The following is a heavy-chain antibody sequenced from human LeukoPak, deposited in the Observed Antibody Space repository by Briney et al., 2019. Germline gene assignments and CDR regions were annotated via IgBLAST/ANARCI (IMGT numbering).Heavy chain of an antibody. D-gene: IGHD6-19*01. Sequence: PSETLSLTCAVYGGSFSGYYWSWIRQPPGKGLEWIGEINHSGSTNYNPSLKSRVTISVDTSKNQFSLKLSSVTAADTAVYNCASRRSGWYSRLYYYYGMDVWGQGTTVTVSS. CDR2: INHSGST. CDR3: ASRRSGWYSRLYYYYGMDV. V-gene: IGHV4-34*01. J-gene: IGHJ6*02. CDR1: GGSFSGYY.